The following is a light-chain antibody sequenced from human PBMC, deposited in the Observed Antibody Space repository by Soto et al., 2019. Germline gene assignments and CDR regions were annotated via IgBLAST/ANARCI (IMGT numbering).Light chain of an antibody. CDR1: QSISSY. J-gene: IGKJ3*01. V-gene: IGKV1-39*01. Sequence: DIQMTQSPSSLSASVGDRVTITCRASQSISSYLNWYQQKPGKAPKLLIYAASSLQSGVPSRFSGSGSGTDFTLTISSLQPEDFATYYCQQSYSTTPAFGPGTKVDIX. CDR2: AAS. CDR3: QQSYSTTPA.